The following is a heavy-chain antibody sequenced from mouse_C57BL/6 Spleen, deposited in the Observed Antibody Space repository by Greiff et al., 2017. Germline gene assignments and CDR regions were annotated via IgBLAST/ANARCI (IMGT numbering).Heavy chain of an antibody. V-gene: IGHV5-16*01. Sequence: EVKLVESEGGLVQPGSSMKLSCTASGFTFSDYYMAWVRQVPEKGLEWVANINYDGSSTYYLDSLKSRFIISRDNAKNILYLQMSSLKSEDTATYYCARDYRYGSSYGYFDVWGTGTTVTVSS. CDR2: INYDGSST. J-gene: IGHJ1*03. CDR3: ARDYRYGSSYGYFDV. D-gene: IGHD1-1*01. CDR1: GFTFSDYY.